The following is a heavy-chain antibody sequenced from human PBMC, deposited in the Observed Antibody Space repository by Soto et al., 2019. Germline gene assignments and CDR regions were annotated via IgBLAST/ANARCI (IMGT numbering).Heavy chain of an antibody. CDR3: ARGLYYYDSSGYYFDY. V-gene: IGHV1-69*01. D-gene: IGHD3-22*01. CDR2: IIPIFGTA. Sequence: QVQLVQSGAEVKKPGSSVKVSCTASGGTFSSYAISWVRQAPGQGLEWRGGIIPIFGTANYAQKFQGRVTITADESTSTAYMELSSLRSEDTAVYYCARGLYYYDSSGYYFDYWGQGTLVTVSS. J-gene: IGHJ4*02. CDR1: GGTFSSYA.